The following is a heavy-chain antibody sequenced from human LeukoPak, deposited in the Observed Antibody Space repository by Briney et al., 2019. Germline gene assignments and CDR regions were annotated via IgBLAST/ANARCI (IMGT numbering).Heavy chain of an antibody. CDR2: ISNTNETR. V-gene: IGHV3-48*03. Sequence: GRSLRLSCAASGFNFRSYEMIWVRQAPGKGLEWVSYISNTNETRTYAASVKGRFTISRDNAKNSLHLEMNSLRAEDTAVYYCAREIVSAVAGNFDYWGQGTLVTVSS. J-gene: IGHJ4*02. CDR3: AREIVSAVAGNFDY. CDR1: GFNFRSYE. D-gene: IGHD6-19*01.